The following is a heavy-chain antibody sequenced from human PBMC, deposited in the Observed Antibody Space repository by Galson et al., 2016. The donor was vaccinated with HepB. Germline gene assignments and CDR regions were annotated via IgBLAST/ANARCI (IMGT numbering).Heavy chain of an antibody. CDR1: GFTFSSYG. Sequence: SLRLSCAASGFTFSSYGMHWVRQAPGKGLEWVAVTSSDGSNKHYADSVKGRFTISRDNSKKTLYLQMNSLRAEDTAVYCCAKVSDEYYSDYWGQGTLVTVSS. V-gene: IGHV3-30*18. CDR3: AKVSDEYYSDY. CDR2: TSSDGSNK. J-gene: IGHJ4*02.